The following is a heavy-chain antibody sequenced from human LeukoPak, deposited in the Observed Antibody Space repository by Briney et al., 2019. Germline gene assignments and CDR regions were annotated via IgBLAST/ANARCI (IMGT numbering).Heavy chain of an antibody. D-gene: IGHD4-17*01. Sequence: GGSLRLSCAASGFTFSSHAMSWVRQAPGKGLEWVSSLSGSGGTTYHADSVRGRFSISRDNSKNTLYLQLNSLRAEDTAVYYCAKGGSTSRVTTSRVVFGYYYYLDVWGKGTPVTVSS. CDR1: GFTFSSHA. V-gene: IGHV3-23*01. CDR3: AKGGSTSRVTTSRVVFGYYYYLDV. CDR2: LSGSGGTT. J-gene: IGHJ6*03.